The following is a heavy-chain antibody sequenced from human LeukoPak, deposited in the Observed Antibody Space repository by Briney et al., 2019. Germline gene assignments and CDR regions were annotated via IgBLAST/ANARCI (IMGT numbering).Heavy chain of an antibody. CDR1: GFTFSSYG. Sequence: GGSLRLSCAASGFTFSSYGMHWVRQAPGKGLEWVAVIWYDGSNKYYADSVKGRFTISRDNSKNTLYLQMNSLRAEDTAVYYCARGYTYCSGGSCYPYYFDYWGQGTLVIVSS. D-gene: IGHD2-15*01. J-gene: IGHJ4*02. CDR3: ARGYTYCSGGSCYPYYFDY. CDR2: IWYDGSNK. V-gene: IGHV3-33*01.